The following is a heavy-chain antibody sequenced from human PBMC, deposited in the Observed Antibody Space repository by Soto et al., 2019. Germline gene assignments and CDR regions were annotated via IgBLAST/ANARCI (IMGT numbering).Heavy chain of an antibody. CDR3: ARDGCITATCAGGGNWFDP. Sequence: ASVKVSCKASGYTFTTSYMHWVRQAPGQGLEWMGIINPSGGRTTYAQKFQGRVIMTRDTSTSTFYMELSSLRSEDTAVYYCARDGCITATCAGGGNWFDPWGQGTPVTVSS. D-gene: IGHD3-10*01. CDR2: INPSGGRT. V-gene: IGHV1-46*01. CDR1: GYTFTTSY. J-gene: IGHJ5*02.